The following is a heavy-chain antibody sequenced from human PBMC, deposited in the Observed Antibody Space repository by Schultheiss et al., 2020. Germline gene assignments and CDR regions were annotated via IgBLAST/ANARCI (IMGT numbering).Heavy chain of an antibody. CDR1: GYTFTGYY. Sequence: ASVKVSCKASGYTFTGYYIHWVRQAPGQRFEWMGRINCNSGGTKYAQKFQGRVTMTRDTSIRTAYMELSRLTFDDTVVYYCAREVGYGSGLYYFDYWGQGTLVTVSS. CDR2: INCNSGGT. V-gene: IGHV1-2*05. D-gene: IGHD3-10*01. J-gene: IGHJ4*02. CDR3: AREVGYGSGLYYFDY.